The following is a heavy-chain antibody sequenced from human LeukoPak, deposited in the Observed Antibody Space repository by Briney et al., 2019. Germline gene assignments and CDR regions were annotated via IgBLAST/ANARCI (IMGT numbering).Heavy chain of an antibody. CDR2: ISYDGSNK. J-gene: IGHJ4*02. D-gene: IGHD3-10*01. Sequence: GRSLRLSCAASGFTFSSYAMHWVRQAPGKGLEWVAVISYDGSNKYYADSVKGRFTISRDNSKNTLYLQMNSLRAEDTAVYYCARAKDYGSGPTDYWGQGTLVTVSS. V-gene: IGHV3-30-3*01. CDR1: GFTFSSYA. CDR3: ARAKDYGSGPTDY.